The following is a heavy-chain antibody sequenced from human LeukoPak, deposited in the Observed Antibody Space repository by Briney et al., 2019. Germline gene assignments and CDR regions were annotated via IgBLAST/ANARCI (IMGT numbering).Heavy chain of an antibody. D-gene: IGHD3-22*01. CDR1: GGSISTYY. CDR2: IYYTGST. V-gene: IGHV4-59*12. J-gene: IGHJ4*02. Sequence: PSETLSLTCTLSGGSISTYYWSWVRQPPGKGLEWIGYIYYTGSTDYNPSLKSRVTISVDTSKNQFSLKLSSVTAADTAVYYCARRVHYYYDSSGYYSLGKYYFDYWGQGTLVTVSS. CDR3: ARRVHYYYDSSGYYSLGKYYFDY.